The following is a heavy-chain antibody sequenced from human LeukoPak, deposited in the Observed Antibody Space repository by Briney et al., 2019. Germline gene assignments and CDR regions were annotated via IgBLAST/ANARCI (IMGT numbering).Heavy chain of an antibody. Sequence: SETLSLTCAVSGYSISSGYYWGWIRQPPGEGLEWIGSIYHSGSTYYNPSLKSRVTISVDTSKNQFSLKLSSVTAADTAVYYCARPPNYYDSSGYSDDAFDIWGQGTMVTVSS. D-gene: IGHD3-22*01. J-gene: IGHJ3*02. V-gene: IGHV4-38-2*01. CDR2: IYHSGST. CDR3: ARPPNYYDSSGYSDDAFDI. CDR1: GYSISSGYY.